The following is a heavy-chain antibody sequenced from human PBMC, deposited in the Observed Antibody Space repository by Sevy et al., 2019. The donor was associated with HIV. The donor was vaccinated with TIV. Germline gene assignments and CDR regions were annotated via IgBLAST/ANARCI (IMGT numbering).Heavy chain of an antibody. CDR1: GGSITSSGHY. CDR2: VYYVGNS. J-gene: IGHJ6*02. D-gene: IGHD2-21*01. Sequence: SETLSLTCTVSGGSITSSGHYWGWIRQSPGKGLEWIGAVYYVGNSYANPSLTSRVTISADTSKNLLSLSLTSLTAADTAISYCERVAGGENYDYGIDVWGLGTSVTVSS. CDR3: ERVAGGENYDYGIDV. V-gene: IGHV4-39*01.